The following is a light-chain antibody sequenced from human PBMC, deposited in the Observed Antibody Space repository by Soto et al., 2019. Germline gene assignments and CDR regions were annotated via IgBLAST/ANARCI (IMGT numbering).Light chain of an antibody. Sequence: DIQMTQSPSSLSASVGGRVTMTCRASQSITTHVNWYQQKPGKARKLLIYAASILQSGVPSRFSGSGSGTDFTLTISSLQPEDFATYFCQQSYSTPTPPTFGQGTKVDIK. V-gene: IGKV1-39*01. J-gene: IGKJ2*01. CDR1: QSITTH. CDR3: QQSYSTPTPPT. CDR2: AAS.